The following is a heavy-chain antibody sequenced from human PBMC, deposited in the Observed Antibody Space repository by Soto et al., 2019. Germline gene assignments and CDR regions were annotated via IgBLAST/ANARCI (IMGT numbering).Heavy chain of an antibody. CDR2: ISGSGGST. CDR1: GFTFSSYA. V-gene: IGHV3-23*01. CDR3: AKEGPLRYFDWLLSFPADY. J-gene: IGHJ4*02. D-gene: IGHD3-9*01. Sequence: GGSLRLSCAASGFTFSSYAMSWVRQAPGKGLEWVSAISGSGGSTYYADSVKGRFTISRDNSKNTLYLQMNSLRAEDTAVYYCAKEGPLRYFDWLLSFPADYWGQGTLVTVSS.